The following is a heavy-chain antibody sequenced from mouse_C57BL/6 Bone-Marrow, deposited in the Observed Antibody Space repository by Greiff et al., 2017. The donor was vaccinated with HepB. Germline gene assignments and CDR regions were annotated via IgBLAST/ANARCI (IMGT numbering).Heavy chain of an antibody. CDR1: GYTFTSYW. Sequence: QVQLQQSGAELVKPGASVKLSCKASGYTFTSYWMQWVKQRPGQGLEWIGEIDPSDSYTNYNQKFKGKATLTVDTSSSTAYMQLSSLTSEDSAVYDCARVGYYGSGAYWGQGTLVTVSA. J-gene: IGHJ3*01. CDR3: ARVGYYGSGAY. D-gene: IGHD1-1*01. V-gene: IGHV1-50*01. CDR2: IDPSDSYT.